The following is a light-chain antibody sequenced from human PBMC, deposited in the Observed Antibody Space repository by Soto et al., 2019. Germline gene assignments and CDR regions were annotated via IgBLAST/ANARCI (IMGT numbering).Light chain of an antibody. CDR3: QQFNSYPIT. CDR2: DLS. V-gene: IGKV1-13*02. Sequence: AIQLTQSPSSLSASVGDRVTITCRASQDVRGALAWYQQKPGKAPKILIYDLSVLESGVPTRFSGSGSGTDFTLTITSLQPVDFATYYCQQFNSYPITFGQGTRLEIK. J-gene: IGKJ5*01. CDR1: QDVRGA.